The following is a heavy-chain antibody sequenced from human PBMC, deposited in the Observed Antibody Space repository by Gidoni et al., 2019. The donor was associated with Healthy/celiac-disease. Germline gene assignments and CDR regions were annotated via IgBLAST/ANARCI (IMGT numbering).Heavy chain of an antibody. D-gene: IGHD3-16*01. V-gene: IGHV3-74*01. CDR2: INSDGSST. CDR1: YG. CDR3: ARDGGDLEKGGYYYMDV. Sequence: YGMHWVRQAPGKGLVWVSRINSDGSSTSYADSVKGRFTISRDNAKNTLYLQMNSLRAEDTAVYYCARDGGDLEKGGYYYMDVWGKGTTVTVSS. J-gene: IGHJ6*03.